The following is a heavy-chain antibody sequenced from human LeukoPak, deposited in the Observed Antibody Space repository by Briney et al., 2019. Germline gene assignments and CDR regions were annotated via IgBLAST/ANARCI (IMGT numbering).Heavy chain of an antibody. D-gene: IGHD6-13*01. CDR2: INPNSGGT. CDR1: RYTFTGYY. Sequence: ASVKVSCKASRYTFTGYYMHWVRQAPGQGLEWMGWINPNSGGTNYAQKFQGRVTMTRDTSISTAYMELSRLRSDDTAVYYCARGPMYSSSRLIDYWGQGTLVTVSS. J-gene: IGHJ4*02. CDR3: ARGPMYSSSRLIDY. V-gene: IGHV1-2*02.